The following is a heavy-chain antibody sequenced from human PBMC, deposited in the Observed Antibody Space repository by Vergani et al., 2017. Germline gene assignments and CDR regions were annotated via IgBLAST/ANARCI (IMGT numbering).Heavy chain of an antibody. V-gene: IGHV3-13*01. CDR2: IGTAGDT. J-gene: IGHJ4*02. D-gene: IGHD3-10*01. CDR1: GFTFSSYD. CDR3: AKARRITMVRGVAFDY. Sequence: EVQLVESGGGLVQPGGSLRLSCAASGFTFSSYDMHWVRQATGKGLEWVSAIGTAGDTYYPGSVKGRFTISRDNSKNTLYLQMNSLRAEDTAVYYCAKARRITMVRGVAFDYWGQGTLVTVSS.